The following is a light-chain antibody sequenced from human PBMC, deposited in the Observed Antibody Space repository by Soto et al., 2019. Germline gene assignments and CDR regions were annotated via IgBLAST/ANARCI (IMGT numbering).Light chain of an antibody. V-gene: IGKV3-20*01. J-gene: IGKJ5*01. Sequence: DIVLTQSPDTLSLSPGERATLSCRASQSVTSSLAWYQQKPGQAPRLLIYGASNRATDIPDRFSGRGSGTDFTLTISRLEPEDFAVYYCQQYGSSPPSSTFGQGTRLEIK. CDR3: QQYGSSPPSST. CDR1: QSVTSS. CDR2: GAS.